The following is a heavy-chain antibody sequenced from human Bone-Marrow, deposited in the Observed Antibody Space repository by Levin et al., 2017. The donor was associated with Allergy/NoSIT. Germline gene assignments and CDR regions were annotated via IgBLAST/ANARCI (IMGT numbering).Heavy chain of an antibody. CDR2: IRNKANNYAT. V-gene: IGHV3-73*01. Sequence: PGGSLRLSCAASGFSFSGSGIHWVRQASGKGLEWVGRIRNKANNYATVYAASVKGRFTVSRDDSKDMAYLQMSSLKIEDTAVYYCTRYREGGVDALDIWGQGTVVTVSS. CDR1: GFSFSGSG. D-gene: IGHD1-14*01. J-gene: IGHJ3*02. CDR3: TRYREGGVDALDI.